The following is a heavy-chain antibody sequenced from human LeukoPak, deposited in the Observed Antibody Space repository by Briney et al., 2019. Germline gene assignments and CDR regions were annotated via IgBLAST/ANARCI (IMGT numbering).Heavy chain of an antibody. J-gene: IGHJ3*02. CDR1: GYTFTSYY. D-gene: IGHD3-9*01. CDR2: INPSGGST. CDR3: ARAQSPQEYDILTGYYRDAFDI. V-gene: IGHV1-46*01. Sequence: GASVKVSCKASGYTFTSYYMHWVRQAPGQGLEWMGIINPSGGSTSYAQKFQGRVTMTRDTSTSTVYMELSSLRSEDTAVYYCARAQSPQEYDILTGYYRDAFDIWGQGTMVTVSS.